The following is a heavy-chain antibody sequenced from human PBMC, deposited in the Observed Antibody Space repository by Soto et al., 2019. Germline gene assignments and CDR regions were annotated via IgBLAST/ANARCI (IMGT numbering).Heavy chain of an antibody. Sequence: PSQTLSLTCAISGDSVSSYSAAWNWIRQSPSGGLEWLGRTYYRSRFFSDYAESVKSRIIINPDTSKNQFSLQLKSVTPEDTAVYYCARRDSSAYYHAFDIWGQGTMVTVSS. CDR3: ARRDSSAYYHAFDI. CDR1: GDSVSSYSAA. J-gene: IGHJ3*02. D-gene: IGHD3-22*01. V-gene: IGHV6-1*01. CDR2: TYYRSRFFS.